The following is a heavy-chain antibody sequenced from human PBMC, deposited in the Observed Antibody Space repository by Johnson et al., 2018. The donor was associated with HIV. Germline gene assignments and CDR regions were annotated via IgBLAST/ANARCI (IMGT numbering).Heavy chain of an antibody. CDR3: ARDIMRAGSYYDAFDI. Sequence: QVQLVESGGGVVQPGRSLRLSCAASGFTFSSYAMHWVRQAPGKGLAWVAVISYDGSNKYYADSVKGRFTISRDNSKNTLYLQMNSLRAEDTAVYYCARDIMRAGSYYDAFDIWGQGTMVTVSS. J-gene: IGHJ3*02. CDR1: GFTFSSYA. D-gene: IGHD3-10*01. CDR2: ISYDGSNK. V-gene: IGHV3-30*14.